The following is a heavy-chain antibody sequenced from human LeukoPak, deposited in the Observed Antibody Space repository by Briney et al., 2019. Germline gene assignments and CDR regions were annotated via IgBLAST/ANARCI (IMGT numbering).Heavy chain of an antibody. J-gene: IGHJ4*02. CDR1: GGSISSGDYY. D-gene: IGHD2-15*01. CDR2: IYYSGST. V-gene: IGHV4-30-4*08. CDR3: ARVGCSGGSCLLDY. Sequence: SQTLSLTCTVSGGSISSGDYYWSWIRQPPGKGLEWIGYIYYSGSTYYNPSLKSRVTISVDTSKNQFSLKLSSVTAADTAVYYCARVGCSGGSCLLDYWGQGTLVTVSS.